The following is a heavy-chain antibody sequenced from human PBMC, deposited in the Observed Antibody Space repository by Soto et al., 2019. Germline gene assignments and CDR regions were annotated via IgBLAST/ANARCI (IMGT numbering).Heavy chain of an antibody. Sequence: PGESLKISCKGSGYSFTSYWIGWVRQMPGKGLEWMGIIYPGDSDTRYSPSFQGQVTISADKSISTAYLQWSSLKASDTAMYYCARQQQWLPNWGVLGGCWFDPWGQGTLVTVSS. CDR1: GYSFTSYW. V-gene: IGHV5-51*01. J-gene: IGHJ5*02. CDR3: ARQQQWLPNWGVLGGCWFDP. D-gene: IGHD6-19*01. CDR2: IYPGDSDT.